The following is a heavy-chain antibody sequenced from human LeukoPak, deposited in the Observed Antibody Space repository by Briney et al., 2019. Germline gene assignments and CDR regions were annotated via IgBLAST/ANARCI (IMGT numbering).Heavy chain of an antibody. D-gene: IGHD5-12*01. CDR2: IYTSGST. Sequence: SETLSLTCTDSGGSISSGSYYWSWFRQPAEKGLEWIGRIYTSGSTYYNPSLKSRVTISADTSKNQFSLNVSSVTAADTAVYYCARATSSYFYYMDVWGKGTTVTISS. CDR3: ARATSSYFYYMDV. V-gene: IGHV4-61*02. J-gene: IGHJ6*03. CDR1: GGSISSGSYY.